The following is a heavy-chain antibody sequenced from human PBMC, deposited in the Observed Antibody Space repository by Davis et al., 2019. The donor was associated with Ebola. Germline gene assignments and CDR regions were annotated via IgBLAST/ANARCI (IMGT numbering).Heavy chain of an antibody. CDR2: ISSSSSYI. CDR3: ATAMPDYYYYGMDV. CDR1: GFTFSSYS. Sequence: GESLKISCAASGFTFSSYSMNWVRQAPGKGLEWVSSISSSSSYIYYADSVKGRFTISRDNAKNSLYLQMNSLRAEDTAVYYCATAMPDYYYYGMDVWGQGTTVTVSS. D-gene: IGHD2-2*01. J-gene: IGHJ6*02. V-gene: IGHV3-21*01.